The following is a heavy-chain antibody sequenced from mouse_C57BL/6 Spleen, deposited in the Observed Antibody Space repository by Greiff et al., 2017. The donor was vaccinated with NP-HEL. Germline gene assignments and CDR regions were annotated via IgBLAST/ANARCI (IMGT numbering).Heavy chain of an antibody. Sequence: VQLQQSGAELMKPGASVKLSCKATGYTFTGYWIEWVKQRPGHGLEWIGEILPGSGSTNYNEKFKGKATFTADTYSNTAYMQLSSLTTEDSAIYYCATAELRLYSARGVDYWGQGTTLTVSS. J-gene: IGHJ2*01. V-gene: IGHV1-9*01. D-gene: IGHD1-3*01. CDR1: GYTFTGYW. CDR2: ILPGSGST. CDR3: ATAELRLYSARGVDY.